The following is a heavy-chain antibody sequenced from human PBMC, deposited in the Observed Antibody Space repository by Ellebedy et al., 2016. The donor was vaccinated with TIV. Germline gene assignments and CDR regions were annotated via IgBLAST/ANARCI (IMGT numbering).Heavy chain of an antibody. CDR1: GGSISSYY. CDR2: IYYSGST. V-gene: IGHV4-59*08. Sequence: SETLSLTCTVSGGSISSYYWSWIRQPPGKGLEWIGYIYYSGSTNYNPSLKSRVTISVDTSKNQFSLKLSSVTAADTAVYYCARQGAYYYSGMDVWGQGTTVTVSS. CDR3: ARQGAYYYSGMDV. J-gene: IGHJ6*02.